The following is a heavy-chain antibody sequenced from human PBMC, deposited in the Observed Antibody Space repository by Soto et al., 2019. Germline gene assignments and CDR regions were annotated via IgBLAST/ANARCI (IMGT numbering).Heavy chain of an antibody. Sequence: SETLSLTCTVSGGSISSSSYYWGWIRQPPGKGLEWIGSIYYSGSTYYNPSLKSRVTISVDTSKNQFSLKLSSVTAADTAVYYCAREEAVAGYYYYGMDVWGQGTTVTVSS. CDR1: GGSISSSSYY. CDR2: IYYSGST. CDR3: AREEAVAGYYYYGMDV. J-gene: IGHJ6*02. D-gene: IGHD6-19*01. V-gene: IGHV4-39*02.